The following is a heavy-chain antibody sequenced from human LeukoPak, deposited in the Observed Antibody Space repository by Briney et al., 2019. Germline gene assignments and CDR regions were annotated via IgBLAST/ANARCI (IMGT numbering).Heavy chain of an antibody. V-gene: IGHV3-15*07. D-gene: IGHD5-12*01. CDR2: IKTKSEGGTI. CDR1: GFTFSKAW. CDR3: ARDQLAYSGYDTLFDY. J-gene: IGHJ4*02. Sequence: GGSLRLSCAASGFTFSKAWMNWVRQAPGKGLEWVGRIKTKSEGGTIDHAAPVKGRFTISRDDSKNTLYLQLNSLRPEDTAVYYCARDQLAYSGYDTLFDYWGQGSLVTVSS.